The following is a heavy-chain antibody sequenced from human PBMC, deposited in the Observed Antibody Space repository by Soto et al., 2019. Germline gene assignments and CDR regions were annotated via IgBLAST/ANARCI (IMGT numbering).Heavy chain of an antibody. CDR1: RFYFSAYA. J-gene: IGHJ6*02. D-gene: IGHD2-15*01. Sequence: GGSLRLSCAASRFYFSAYAMHWVRQAPGKGLEWVAVISYDGNIKYYADSVKGRFTISRDNSKDTLYLQMNSLRGEDTAVYYCAKTSGGSNYYYYGMEVWGQGTAVTVSS. V-gene: IGHV3-30-3*02. CDR3: AKTSGGSNYYYYGMEV. CDR2: ISYDGNIK.